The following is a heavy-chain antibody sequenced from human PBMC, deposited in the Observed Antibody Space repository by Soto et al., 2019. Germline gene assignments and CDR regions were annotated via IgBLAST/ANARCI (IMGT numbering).Heavy chain of an antibody. V-gene: IGHV4-39*02. CDR2: IYYSGNT. J-gene: IGHJ4*02. D-gene: IGHD6-13*01. CDR3: AKDRGYYSSSWPFY. Sequence: PSETLSLTCTVSGGSISSSSYYWGWIRQPPGKGLEWIGSIYYSGNTYYNPSLKSRVTISVDTAKNQFSLKLSSVTAADTAVYYCAKDRGYYSSSWPFYWGQGTLVTVSS. CDR1: GGSISSSSYY.